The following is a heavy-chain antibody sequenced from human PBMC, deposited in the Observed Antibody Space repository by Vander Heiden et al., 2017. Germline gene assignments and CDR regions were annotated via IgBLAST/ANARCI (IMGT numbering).Heavy chain of an antibody. J-gene: IGHJ4*02. CDR1: GFTFSSYW. CDR3: ARDRYRSGCPGN. CDR2: INSDGSST. D-gene: IGHD6-19*01. Sequence: EVQLVESGGGLVQPGGSLRLSCAASGFTFSSYWMHWVRQAPGKGLVWVSSINSDGSSTSDADAVKGRFTISRDNAKKTLYLKMKRMRAEYTAVYYCARDRYRSGCPGNWGQGTLVTVSS. V-gene: IGHV3-74*01.